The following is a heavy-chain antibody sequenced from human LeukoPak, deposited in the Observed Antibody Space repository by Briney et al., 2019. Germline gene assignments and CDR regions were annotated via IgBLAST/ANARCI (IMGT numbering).Heavy chain of an antibody. CDR3: ARASYSGSYAWSYYYYYYMDV. CDR1: GGTFSSYA. V-gene: IGHV1-69*06. D-gene: IGHD3-10*01. Sequence: SVKVSCKASGGTFSSYAISWVRQAPGQGLEWMGGIIPIFGSANYAQKFQDRVTITADKSTITAYMELDSLRSEDTAVYYCARASYSGSYAWSYYYYYYMDVWGKGTTVTVSS. CDR2: IIPIFGSA. J-gene: IGHJ6*03.